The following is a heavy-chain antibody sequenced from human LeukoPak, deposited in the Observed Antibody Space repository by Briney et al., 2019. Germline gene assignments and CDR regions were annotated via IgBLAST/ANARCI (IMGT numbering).Heavy chain of an antibody. Sequence: PSETLSLTCSVSGDSISTYRWNWIRKPPGKGLEWIGYMQSTGNSNYNPSLKNRVNIFVDMSKNQFVLNLRSVTAADTAVYYCARDKRHSYGRYFDPWGQGMLVTVSS. V-gene: IGHV4-59*01. CDR1: GDSISTYR. CDR2: MQSTGNS. J-gene: IGHJ4*02. D-gene: IGHD5-18*01. CDR3: ARDKRHSYGRYFDP.